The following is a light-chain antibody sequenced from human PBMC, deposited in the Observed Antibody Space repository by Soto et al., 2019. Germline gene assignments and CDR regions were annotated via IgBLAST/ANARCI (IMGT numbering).Light chain of an antibody. Sequence: EIVMTQSPVTLSVSPGERATLSCRTSQSVGSNLAWYQQKPGQAPRLLIYGASTRATGIPARFSGSGSGTEFTLTISGLQSEDFAVYYCQQYYNWWTFGQGTKVDIK. CDR1: QSVGSN. CDR3: QQYYNWWT. V-gene: IGKV3-15*01. J-gene: IGKJ1*01. CDR2: GAS.